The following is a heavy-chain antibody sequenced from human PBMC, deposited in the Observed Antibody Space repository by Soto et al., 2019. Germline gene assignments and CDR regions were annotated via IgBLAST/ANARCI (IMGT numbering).Heavy chain of an antibody. J-gene: IGHJ4*02. Sequence: GESLKISCKGSGYNFTTYWIGWVRQMPGKGLEWMGITYPGDSDTRYSPSFQGQVTISADKSISTAYLQWSSLKASDTAMYYCARSYDSSGYYYAVRYFDYWGQGTLVTVSS. CDR2: TYPGDSDT. V-gene: IGHV5-51*01. CDR3: ARSYDSSGYYYAVRYFDY. D-gene: IGHD3-22*01. CDR1: GYNFTTYW.